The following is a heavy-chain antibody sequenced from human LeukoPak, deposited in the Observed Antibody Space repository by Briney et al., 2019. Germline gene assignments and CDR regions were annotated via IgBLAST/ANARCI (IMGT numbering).Heavy chain of an antibody. J-gene: IGHJ5*02. D-gene: IGHD3-9*01. CDR2: TYYRSKWYN. Sequence: SQTLSLTCAISGDSVSGNSAAWNWIRQSPSRGLEWLGRTYYRSKWYNDYAVSVKSRITINPDTSKNQFSLQLNSVTPEDTAVYYCARDLPSYDILTGYYGNWFDPWGQGTLVTVSS. CDR1: GDSVSGNSAA. CDR3: ARDLPSYDILTGYYGNWFDP. V-gene: IGHV6-1*01.